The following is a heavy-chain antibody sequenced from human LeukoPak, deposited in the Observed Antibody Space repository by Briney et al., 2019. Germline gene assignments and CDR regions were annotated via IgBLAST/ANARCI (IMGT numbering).Heavy chain of an antibody. CDR3: ARRGWKAGTFHLDY. CDR2: IIPIFGTA. CDR1: GGTFISYA. V-gene: IGHV1-69*13. J-gene: IGHJ4*02. D-gene: IGHD6-19*01. Sequence: ASVKVSCKASGGTFISYAISWVRQAPGQGLEWMGGIIPIFGTANYAQKFQGRVTITADESTSTAYMELSSLRSEDTAVYYCARRGWKAGTFHLDYWGQGTLVTVSS.